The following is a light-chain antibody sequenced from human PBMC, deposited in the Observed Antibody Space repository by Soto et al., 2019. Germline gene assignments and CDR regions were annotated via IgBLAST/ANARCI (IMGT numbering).Light chain of an antibody. Sequence: EIVLTLSPATLSLSPGERATLSCRASQTVSSSLAWYQQKPGQAPRLLIYDASNRATGIPARFSGSGSGTDFTLTISSLEPEDFAVYYCQQRSNWPPGTFGGGTKVDIK. CDR1: QTVSSS. CDR3: QQRSNWPPGT. J-gene: IGKJ4*01. CDR2: DAS. V-gene: IGKV3-11*01.